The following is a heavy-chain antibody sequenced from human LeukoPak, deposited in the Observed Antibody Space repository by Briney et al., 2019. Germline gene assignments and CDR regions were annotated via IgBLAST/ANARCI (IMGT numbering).Heavy chain of an antibody. V-gene: IGHV4-4*07. CDR2: IYTSGST. CDR3: ARGAYYYDSSGPGGWFDP. Sequence: GTLSLTCTVAGSAISSYYRSWIRQPAGKGLEWIGRIYTSGSTNYNPSLKSRVTMSVDTSKNQFSLKLSSVTAADTAVYYCARGAYYYDSSGPGGWFDPWGQGTLVTVSS. J-gene: IGHJ5*02. CDR1: GSAISSYY. D-gene: IGHD3-22*01.